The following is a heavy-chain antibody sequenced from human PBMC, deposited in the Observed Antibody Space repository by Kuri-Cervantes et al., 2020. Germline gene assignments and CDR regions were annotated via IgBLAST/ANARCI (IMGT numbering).Heavy chain of an antibody. CDR3: AKGTTVTTSDAFDI. J-gene: IGHJ3*02. V-gene: IGHV3-33*06. CDR1: GFTFSSYG. Sequence: LSLTCAASGFTFSSYGMHWVRQAPGKGLEWVAVIWYDGSNKYYADSVKGRFTISRDNSKNTLYLQMNSLRAEDTALYYCAKGTTVTTSDAFDIWGQGTMVTVSS. D-gene: IGHD4-17*01. CDR2: IWYDGSNK.